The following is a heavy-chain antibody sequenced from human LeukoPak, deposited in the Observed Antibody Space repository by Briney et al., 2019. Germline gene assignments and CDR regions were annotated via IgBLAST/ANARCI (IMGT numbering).Heavy chain of an antibody. D-gene: IGHD5-18*01. V-gene: IGHV3-30*02. Sequence: PGGSPRLSCAASGFTFSSYGMHWVRQAPGKGLEWVAFIWYDGSNKYYADSVKGRFTISRDNSKNTLYLQMNSLRAEDTAVYYCAKESGYSYGLDYWGQGTLVTVSS. CDR1: GFTFSSYG. CDR2: IWYDGSNK. CDR3: AKESGYSYGLDY. J-gene: IGHJ4*02.